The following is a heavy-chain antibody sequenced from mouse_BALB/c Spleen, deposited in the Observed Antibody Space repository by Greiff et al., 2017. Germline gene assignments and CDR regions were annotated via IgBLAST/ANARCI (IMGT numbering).Heavy chain of an antibody. CDR3: ARSRIYGNYDAMDY. V-gene: IGHV1-14*01. J-gene: IGHJ4*01. CDR2: INPYNDGT. CDR1: GYTFTSYV. D-gene: IGHD2-1*01. Sequence: VQLQQSGPELVKPGASVKMSCKASGYTFTSYVMHWVKQKPGQGLEWIGYINPYNDGTKYNEKFKGKATLTSDKSSSTAYMELSSLTSEDSAVYYCARSRIYGNYDAMDYWGQGTSVTVSS.